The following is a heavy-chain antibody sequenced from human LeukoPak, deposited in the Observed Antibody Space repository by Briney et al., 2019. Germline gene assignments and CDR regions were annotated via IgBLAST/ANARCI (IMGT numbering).Heavy chain of an antibody. CDR2: INHSGST. CDR3: ARAKERRYYYYYMDV. Sequence: SETLSLTCAVYGGSFSGYYWSWIRQPPGKGLEWIGEINHSGSTYYNPSLKSRVTISVDTSKNQFSLKLSSVTAADTAVYYCARAKERRYYYYYMDVWGKGTTVTVSS. D-gene: IGHD1-1*01. CDR1: GGSFSGYY. J-gene: IGHJ6*03. V-gene: IGHV4-34*01.